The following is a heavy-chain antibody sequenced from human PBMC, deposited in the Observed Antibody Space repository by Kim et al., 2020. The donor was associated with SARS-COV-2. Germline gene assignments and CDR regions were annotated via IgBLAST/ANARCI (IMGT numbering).Heavy chain of an antibody. CDR2: SRSTI. J-gene: IGHJ6*02. CDR3: ANLYGMDV. V-gene: IGHV3-48*01. Sequence: SRSTIYYATSGKGRFIINRDDAKKSLYLQMSSLRAEDTAVYYCANLYGMDVWGQGTTVTVSS.